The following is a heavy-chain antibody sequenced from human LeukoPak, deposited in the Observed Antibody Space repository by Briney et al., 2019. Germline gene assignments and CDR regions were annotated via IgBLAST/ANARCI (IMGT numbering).Heavy chain of an antibody. CDR2: ISSNGGST. CDR1: GFTFSSYA. Sequence: GGSLRLSCAASGFTFSSYAMHWVRQAPGKGLEYVSAISSNGGSTYYANSVKGRFTISRDNSKNTLYLQMGSLRAEDMAVYYCARGPYILGDVLRFLEWFHFDYWGQGTLVTVSS. V-gene: IGHV3-64*01. D-gene: IGHD3-3*01. J-gene: IGHJ4*02. CDR3: ARGPYILGDVLRFLEWFHFDY.